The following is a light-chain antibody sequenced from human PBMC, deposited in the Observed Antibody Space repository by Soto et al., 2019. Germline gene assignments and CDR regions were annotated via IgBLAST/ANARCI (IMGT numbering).Light chain of an antibody. V-gene: IGLV1-40*01. Sequence: QAVVTQPPSVSGAPGQRVTISCTGSSSNIGAGYDVHWYQQLPGTAPKLLIYGNSNRPSGVPDRFSGSKSGTSASLAITGLQAEDEADYYCQSYDSSLSGVFVGGTQLTVL. CDR2: GNS. CDR3: QSYDSSLSGV. CDR1: SSNIGAGYD. J-gene: IGLJ7*01.